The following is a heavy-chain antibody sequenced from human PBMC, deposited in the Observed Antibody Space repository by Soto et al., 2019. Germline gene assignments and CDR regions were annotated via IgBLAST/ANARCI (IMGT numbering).Heavy chain of an antibody. Sequence: QVQLQQWGAGLLKPSETLSLTCAVYGGSLSGHYWNWIRQPPGKGLEWIGEINHSGITKYNPSLKSRVTMSVDTSKNQFSLNLRSVTVADTAVYYCARGQYRRDYWGQGTLVTVSS. V-gene: IGHV4-34*01. CDR2: INHSGIT. CDR1: GGSLSGHY. CDR3: ARGQYRRDY. J-gene: IGHJ4*02. D-gene: IGHD3-16*02.